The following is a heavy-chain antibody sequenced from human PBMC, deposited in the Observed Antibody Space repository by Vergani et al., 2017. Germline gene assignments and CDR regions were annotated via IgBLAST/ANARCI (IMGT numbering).Heavy chain of an antibody. V-gene: IGHV5-51*01. CDR3: ARHLGYCSSTSCYTIFDY. CDR2: IYPGDSDT. Sequence: EVQLVQSGAEVKKPGESLKISCKGSGYSFTSYWIGWVRQMPGKGLEWMGIIYPGDSDTRYSPSFQGQVTISADKSISTAYLQWSRLKASDTAMYYCARHLGYCSSTSCYTIFDYWGQGTLVTVSS. J-gene: IGHJ4*02. D-gene: IGHD2-2*02. CDR1: GYSFTSYW.